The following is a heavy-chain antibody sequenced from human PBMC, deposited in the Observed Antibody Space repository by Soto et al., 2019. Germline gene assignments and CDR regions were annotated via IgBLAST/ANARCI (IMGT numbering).Heavy chain of an antibody. Sequence: ASETLSLTCTVSGGSISSYYWSWIRQPPGKGLEWIGYIYYSGSTNYNPSLKSRVTISVDTSKNQFSLKLSSVTAADTAVYYCAREGGSNFDYWGPGTMDTVSS. D-gene: IGHD3-16*01. J-gene: IGHJ4*02. CDR3: AREGGSNFDY. V-gene: IGHV4-59*01. CDR2: IYYSGST. CDR1: GGSISSYY.